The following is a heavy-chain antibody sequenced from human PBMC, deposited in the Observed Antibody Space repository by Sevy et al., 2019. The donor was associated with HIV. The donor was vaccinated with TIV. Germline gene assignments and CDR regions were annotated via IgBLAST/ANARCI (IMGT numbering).Heavy chain of an antibody. CDR1: GFTFDDYA. J-gene: IGHJ6*02. CDR2: ISWNSGSI. Sequence: GGSLRLSCAASGFTFDDYAMHWVRQAPGKGLEWVSGISWNSGSIGYADSVKGRFTISRDNAKNSLYLQMNSLRADDTALYYCAKDGPSSITGTVYGMDVWGQGTTVTVSS. CDR3: AKDGPSSITGTVYGMDV. D-gene: IGHD1-7*01. V-gene: IGHV3-9*01.